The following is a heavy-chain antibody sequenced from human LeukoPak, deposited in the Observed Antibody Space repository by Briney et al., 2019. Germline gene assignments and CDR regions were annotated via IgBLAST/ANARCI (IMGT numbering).Heavy chain of an antibody. CDR3: ARGYGDYVHYYYGMDV. Sequence: ASVKVSCKASGYTFTSYAMHWVRQAPGQRLEWMGWINAGNGNTKYSQKFQGRVTITRDTSASTAYTELSSLRSEDTAVYYCARGYGDYVHYYYGMDVWGQGTTVTVSS. J-gene: IGHJ6*02. CDR2: INAGNGNT. V-gene: IGHV1-3*01. CDR1: GYTFTSYA. D-gene: IGHD4-17*01.